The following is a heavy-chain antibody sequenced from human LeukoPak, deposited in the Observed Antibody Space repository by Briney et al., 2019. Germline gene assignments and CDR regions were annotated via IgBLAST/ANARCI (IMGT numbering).Heavy chain of an antibody. Sequence: GRSLRLSCAASGFTFNTYHIHWVRQAPGKGLEWVAVISYDGSNKYYADSVKGRFTVSRDNSQNTLYLQMNSLRIEDTAVYHCARGGNGWSLNNYFDSWDQGTLVTVSS. V-gene: IGHV3-30-3*01. CDR2: ISYDGSNK. CDR3: ARGGNGWSLNNYFDS. D-gene: IGHD6-19*01. J-gene: IGHJ4*02. CDR1: GFTFNTYH.